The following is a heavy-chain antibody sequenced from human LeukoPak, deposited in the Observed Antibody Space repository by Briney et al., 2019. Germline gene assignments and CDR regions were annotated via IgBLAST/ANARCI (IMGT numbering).Heavy chain of an antibody. Sequence: PGGSLRLSCAASGFTFSTYWMSWVRQAPGKGLEWVANIKQDGSEKYYVDSVKGRFTISRDNVKNSLYLQMDSLRAEDTAMYYCARDSAGNDYWGQGTLVTVSS. CDR3: ARDSAGNDY. J-gene: IGHJ4*02. D-gene: IGHD6-13*01. V-gene: IGHV3-7*01. CDR1: GFTFSTYW. CDR2: IKQDGSEK.